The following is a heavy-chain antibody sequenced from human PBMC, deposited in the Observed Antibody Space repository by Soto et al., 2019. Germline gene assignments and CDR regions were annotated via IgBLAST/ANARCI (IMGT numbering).Heavy chain of an antibody. CDR2: IYSGGST. CDR3: ARDTLGPLQQY. CDR1: GFTVSSNY. D-gene: IGHD3-10*01. Sequence: EVQLVESGGGLVQPGGSLRLSCAASGFTVSSNYMSWVRQAPGKGLEWVSVIYSGGSTYYADSVKGRFTISRDNSKNTLYLQMNSLRAEDTAVYYCARDTLGPLQQYWGQGTLVTVSS. J-gene: IGHJ4*02. V-gene: IGHV3-66*01.